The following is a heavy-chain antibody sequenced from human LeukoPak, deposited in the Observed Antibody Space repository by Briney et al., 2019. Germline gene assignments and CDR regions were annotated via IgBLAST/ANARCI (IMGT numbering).Heavy chain of an antibody. D-gene: IGHD3-22*01. Sequence: ASVKVSCKASGYTFTSYAMHWVRQAPGQRVEWMGWINAGNGNTKYSQKFQGRVTITRDTSASTAYMELSSLRSEDTAVYYCARDGLDYYDSSGYSGPVDYWGQGTLVTVSS. V-gene: IGHV1-3*01. CDR3: ARDGLDYYDSSGYSGPVDY. CDR1: GYTFTSYA. CDR2: INAGNGNT. J-gene: IGHJ4*02.